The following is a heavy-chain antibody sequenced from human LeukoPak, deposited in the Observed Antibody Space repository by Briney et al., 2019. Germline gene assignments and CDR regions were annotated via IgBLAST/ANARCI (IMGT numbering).Heavy chain of an antibody. V-gene: IGHV3-53*01. CDR3: ARDRARIAAAGTEDY. J-gene: IGHJ4*02. Sequence: GGSLRLSCAASGFTVSSNYMSWVRQAPGKGLEWVSVIYSGGSTYYADSVKGRFTISRDNSKNTLYLQMNSLRAEDTAVYYCARDRARIAAAGTEDYWGQGTLVTVSS. CDR2: IYSGGST. D-gene: IGHD6-13*01. CDR1: GFTVSSNY.